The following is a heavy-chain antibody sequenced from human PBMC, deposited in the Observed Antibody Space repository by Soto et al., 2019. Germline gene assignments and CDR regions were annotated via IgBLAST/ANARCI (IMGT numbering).Heavy chain of an antibody. CDR1: GGSISSYY. D-gene: IGHD5-12*01. CDR3: ARLEGLATISYYFDF. J-gene: IGHJ4*02. V-gene: IGHV4-39*01. CDR2: IYYRGNA. Sequence: PSETLSLTCTVSGGSISSYYWGWIRQPPGKGLEWIGSIYYRGNAYYNPSLQTRVTISLDKSKSQFSLKLNSVTAADSAVYFCARLEGLATISYYFDFWGPGALVTVS.